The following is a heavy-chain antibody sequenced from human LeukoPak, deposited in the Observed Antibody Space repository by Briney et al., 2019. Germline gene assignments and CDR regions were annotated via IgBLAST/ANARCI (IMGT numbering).Heavy chain of an antibody. V-gene: IGHV1-69*05. J-gene: IGHJ6*04. CDR2: IIPIFGTA. CDR1: GGTFSSYA. CDR3: ATNDYSSMAAGV. Sequence: SVKVSCEASGGTFSSYAISWVRQAPGQGLEWMGGIIPIFGTANYAQKFQGRVTITTDESTSTAYMELSSLRSEDTAVYYCATNDYSSMAAGVWGKGTTVTVSS. D-gene: IGHD4-11*01.